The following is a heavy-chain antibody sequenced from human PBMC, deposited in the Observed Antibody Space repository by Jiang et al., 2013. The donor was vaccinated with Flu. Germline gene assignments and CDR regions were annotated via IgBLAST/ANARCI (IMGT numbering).Heavy chain of an antibody. Sequence: KPTQTLTLTCTFSGFSLRNSGMCVSWIRQSPGKALEWLARIDWDDEKYYSTSLKTRLTVSKDTSKNQVVLTMTNMDPVDTATYYCALQYCSNGEGPRYWGQGTLVTVTS. J-gene: IGHJ4*02. D-gene: IGHD2-8*01. CDR2: IDWDDEK. V-gene: IGHV2-70*11. CDR1: GFSLRNSGMC. CDR3: ALQYCSNGEGPRY.